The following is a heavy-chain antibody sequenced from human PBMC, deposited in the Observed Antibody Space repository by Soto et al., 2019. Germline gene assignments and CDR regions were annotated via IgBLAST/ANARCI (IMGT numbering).Heavy chain of an antibody. J-gene: IGHJ4*02. CDR1: GGTFNTFA. Sequence: QVQLVQSGAEVKKPGSSVKVSCLASGGTFNTFAISWVRQAPGQGLGYMGGIIPMFGTAHYAQKFQGGVTITADESTRTVYMELSSLRSEDTAVYYCSRFSPPRGYYAYWGQGTLVTVSS. CDR3: SRFSPPRGYYAY. V-gene: IGHV1-69*12. D-gene: IGHD3-22*01. CDR2: IIPMFGTA.